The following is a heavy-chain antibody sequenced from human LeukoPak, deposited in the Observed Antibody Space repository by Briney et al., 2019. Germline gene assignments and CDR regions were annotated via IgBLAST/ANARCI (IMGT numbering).Heavy chain of an antibody. J-gene: IGHJ4*02. CDR2: ISGSGGST. D-gene: IGHD4-23*01. Sequence: GGSLRLSCAASGFTFSSYAMRWVRQAPGKGLEWVSAISGSGGSTYYADSVKGRFTISRDNPKNTLYLQMNSLRAEDTAVYYCAKLGNSNPLRLPFDYWGQGTLVTVSS. CDR1: GFTFSSYA. V-gene: IGHV3-23*01. CDR3: AKLGNSNPLRLPFDY.